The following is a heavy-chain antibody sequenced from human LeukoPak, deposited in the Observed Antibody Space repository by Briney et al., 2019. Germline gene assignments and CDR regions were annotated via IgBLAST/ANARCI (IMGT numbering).Heavy chain of an antibody. CDR2: TYYRSKWYI. Sequence: SQTLSLTCAISGDSVSSNIAAWNWIGQSPSRGLKWLGRTYYRSKWYIDYAVSVKSRITINPDTSKNQFSLQLNSVTPEDTAVYYCARGDYGSGSYYQVVDYWGQGTLVTVSS. CDR1: GDSVSSNIAA. J-gene: IGHJ4*02. CDR3: ARGDYGSGSYYQVVDY. V-gene: IGHV6-1*01. D-gene: IGHD3-10*01.